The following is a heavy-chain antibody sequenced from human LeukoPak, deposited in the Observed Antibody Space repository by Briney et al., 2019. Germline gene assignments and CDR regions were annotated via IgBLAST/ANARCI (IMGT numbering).Heavy chain of an antibody. CDR3: ARDEYAIFGVGYMDV. J-gene: IGHJ6*03. D-gene: IGHD3-3*01. V-gene: IGHV1-18*01. Sequence: ASVKVSCKASGYTFTSYGISWVRQAPGQGLEGMGWISAYNGNTNYAQKLQGRVTMTTDTSTSTAYMELRSLRSDDTAVYYCARDEYAIFGVGYMDVWGKGTTVTVSS. CDR1: GYTFTSYG. CDR2: ISAYNGNT.